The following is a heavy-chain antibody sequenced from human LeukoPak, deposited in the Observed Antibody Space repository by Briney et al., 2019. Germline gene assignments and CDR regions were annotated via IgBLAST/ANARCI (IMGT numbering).Heavy chain of an antibody. CDR1: DGSIINNNHY. V-gene: IGHV4-39*02. Sequence: SETLSLTCTVSDGSIINNNHYWGWTRQPPGTGLEWIGSISYSGGTAYNPSLRSRVTISVDTSKNQFSLKVNSVTAADTAVYYCAREVEYYDSSGYRPHAFDIWGQGTSVTVSS. D-gene: IGHD3-22*01. CDR3: AREVEYYDSSGYRPHAFDI. CDR2: ISYSGGT. J-gene: IGHJ3*02.